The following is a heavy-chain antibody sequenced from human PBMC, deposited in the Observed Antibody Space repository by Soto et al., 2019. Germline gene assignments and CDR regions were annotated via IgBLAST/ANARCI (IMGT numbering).Heavy chain of an antibody. CDR2: IIPIFGTA. J-gene: IGHJ3*02. V-gene: IGHV1-69*01. Sequence: QVQLVQAGAEVKEPGSSVKVSCKASGGTFGNYAINWLLQAPGQGPEWMGGIIPIFGTANYAQKFQGRFTITADVSTSTVYMEMSSLTSDDAAVYYCARGLSPTIFGVALPPNDAFDNWGQGTMVTVSS. CDR3: ARGLSPTIFGVALPPNDAFDN. D-gene: IGHD3-3*01. CDR1: GGTFGNYA.